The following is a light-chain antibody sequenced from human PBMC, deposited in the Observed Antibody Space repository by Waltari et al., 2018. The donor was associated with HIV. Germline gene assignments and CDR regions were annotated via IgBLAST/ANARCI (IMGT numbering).Light chain of an antibody. J-gene: IGKJ1*01. CDR3: QQSYTLA. CDR2: AAS. CDR1: QSISTY. V-gene: IGKV1-39*01. Sequence: DIQMTQSPSSLSASVGDRVTITCRASQSISTYLNWYQQNPGKAPKLLIYAASSLQSGVPSRFSGSGSGTDFTLTISSLEPEDFATYYCQQSYTLAFGRGTKVEFK.